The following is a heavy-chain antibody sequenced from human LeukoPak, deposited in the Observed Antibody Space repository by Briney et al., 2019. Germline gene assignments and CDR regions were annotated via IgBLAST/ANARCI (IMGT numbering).Heavy chain of an antibody. CDR2: IYYTGST. Sequence: SETLSLTCTVSGGSVSNGNYYWSWLRQPPGKALEWIGYIYYTGSTSYNPSLEGRVTISVDTSKNQFSVKLNSVTVADTAVYYCAREVQWLVLGQNWFDPWGQGTLVTVSS. V-gene: IGHV4-61*01. D-gene: IGHD6-19*01. CDR3: AREVQWLVLGQNWFDP. J-gene: IGHJ5*02. CDR1: GGSVSNGNYY.